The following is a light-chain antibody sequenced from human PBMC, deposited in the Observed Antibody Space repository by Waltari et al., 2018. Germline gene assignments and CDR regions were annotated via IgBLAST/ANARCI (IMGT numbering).Light chain of an antibody. CDR2: RAS. CDR1: QTVGSSS. CDR3: QQHGTLPAT. Sequence: EIVLTQSPGTASLSPGARVTLSCRASQTVGSSSLAWYQQKPGQAPRLVIYRASRRATGFPDRFSGSGSGTEFSLTISRLEPEDFAVYYCQQHGTLPATFGQGTKVEIK. V-gene: IGKV3-20*01. J-gene: IGKJ1*01.